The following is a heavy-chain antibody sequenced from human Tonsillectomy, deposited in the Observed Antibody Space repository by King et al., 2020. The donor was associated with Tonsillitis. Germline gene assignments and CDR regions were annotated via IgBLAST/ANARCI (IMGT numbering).Heavy chain of an antibody. J-gene: IGHJ4*02. CDR1: GFTFSNAW. D-gene: IGHD3-10*01. CDR2: IKSKTDGGTT. Sequence: VQLVESGGGLVKPGGSLRVSCAASGFTFSNAWMNWVRQAPGKGLEWVGRIKSKTDGGTTDYTAPVKGRFNISRDDSKNTLYLEMNRLRTEDTAVYYFTTRFRGFDYWGQGTLVTVSS. V-gene: IGHV3-15*07. CDR3: TTRFRGFDY.